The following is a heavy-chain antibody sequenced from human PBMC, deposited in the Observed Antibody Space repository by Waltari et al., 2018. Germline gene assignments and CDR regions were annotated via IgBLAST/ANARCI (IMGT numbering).Heavy chain of an antibody. Sequence: QVQLVQSGAEVKKPGSSVKVSCKASGGTFSSYAISWVRQAPGQGLEWMGGIIPIFGTATYAQKFQGRVTITADESTSTAYMELSSLRSEDTAVYYCARDAYCGGDCYGEYYYYMDVWGKGTTVTISS. J-gene: IGHJ6*03. CDR3: ARDAYCGGDCYGEYYYYMDV. CDR2: IIPIFGTA. D-gene: IGHD2-21*01. CDR1: GGTFSSYA. V-gene: IGHV1-69*12.